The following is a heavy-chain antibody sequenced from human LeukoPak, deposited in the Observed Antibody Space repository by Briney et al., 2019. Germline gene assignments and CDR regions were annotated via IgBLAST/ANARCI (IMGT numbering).Heavy chain of an antibody. CDR1: GFIFSTYS. J-gene: IGHJ4*02. CDR2: ICGSDGSA. CDR3: VKNAGGSCYSSSAY. Sequence: GGSLRLSCAASGFIFSTYSMNWVRQAPGKGLEWVSAICGSDGSAYYADSVKGRFTISRDNSKNMLYLQMNSLRAEDTALYYCVKNAGGSCYSSSAYWGQGTLVTVSS. V-gene: IGHV3-23*01. D-gene: IGHD2-15*01.